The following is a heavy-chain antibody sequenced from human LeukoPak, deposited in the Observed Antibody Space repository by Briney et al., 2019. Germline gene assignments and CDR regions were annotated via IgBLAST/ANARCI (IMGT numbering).Heavy chain of an antibody. CDR1: GFTFSSYS. D-gene: IGHD2-2*01. CDR2: ISSSSYI. CDR3: ASETTPRSSTSRNWFDP. Sequence: GGSLRLSCAASGFTFSSYSMNWVRQAPGKGLEWVSSISSSSYIYYADSVKGRFTISRDNAKNSPYLQMNSLRAEDTAVYYCASETTPRSSTSRNWFDPWGQGTLVTVSS. V-gene: IGHV3-21*01. J-gene: IGHJ5*02.